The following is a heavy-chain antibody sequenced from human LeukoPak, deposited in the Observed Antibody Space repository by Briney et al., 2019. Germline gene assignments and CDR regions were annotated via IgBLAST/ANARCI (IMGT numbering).Heavy chain of an antibody. Sequence: GGTLRLFCGASGFTFSDYAITWVPQAPGKGLESGSIISIGAAGTSYATSMKGRFTISRANSKKTMYLQMNSLRVDDTAVYYCAKGHSDYGTGFDYWGRGIQVSVSS. CDR1: GFTFSDYA. CDR3: AKGHSDYGTGFDY. D-gene: IGHD4-17*01. CDR2: ISIGAAGT. J-gene: IGHJ4*02. V-gene: IGHV3-23*01.